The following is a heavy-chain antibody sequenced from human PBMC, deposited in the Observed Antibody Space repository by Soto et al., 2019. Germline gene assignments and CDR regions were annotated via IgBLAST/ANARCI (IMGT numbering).Heavy chain of an antibody. CDR1: GYTFTSYD. CDR2: MNPNSGHT. J-gene: IGHJ5*02. D-gene: IGHD2-15*01. V-gene: IGHV1-8*01. Sequence: QVQLVQSGAEVKKPGASVKVSCKASGYTFTSYDINWVRQASGQGLEWMGWMNPNSGHTGYAQKFQGRVSMTRNTSIGTAYMGLSRLRSGDTAVYYCGGGGGGYCSGGSCYWDNWFDPWGQGTLVTVSS. CDR3: GGGGGGYCSGGSCYWDNWFDP.